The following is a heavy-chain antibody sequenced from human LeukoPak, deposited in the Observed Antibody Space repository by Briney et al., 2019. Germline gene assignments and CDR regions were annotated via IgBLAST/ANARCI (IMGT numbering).Heavy chain of an antibody. CDR2: IYTSGST. D-gene: IGHD3-3*01. Sequence: KASETMSLTCTVSGGSISSYYWSWIRQPAGKGLEWIGRIYTSGSTNYNPSLKSRVTMSVDTSKNQFSLKLSSVTAADTAVYYCAREYYDFPYYYYGMDVWGQGTTGTVSS. CDR3: AREYYDFPYYYYGMDV. CDR1: GGSISSYY. V-gene: IGHV4-4*07. J-gene: IGHJ6*02.